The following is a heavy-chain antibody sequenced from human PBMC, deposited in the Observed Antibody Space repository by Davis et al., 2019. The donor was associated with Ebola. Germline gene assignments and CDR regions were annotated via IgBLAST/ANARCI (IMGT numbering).Heavy chain of an antibody. D-gene: IGHD6-13*01. J-gene: IGHJ4*02. V-gene: IGHV1-69*13. Sequence: SVKVSCKASGGTFSSYAISWVRQAPGQGLEWMGGIIPIFGTANYAQKFQGRVTITADESTSTAYMELSSLRSEDTAVYYCAKGGIAHTLAIDYWGQGTLVTVSS. CDR1: GGTFSSYA. CDR3: AKGGIAHTLAIDY. CDR2: IIPIFGTA.